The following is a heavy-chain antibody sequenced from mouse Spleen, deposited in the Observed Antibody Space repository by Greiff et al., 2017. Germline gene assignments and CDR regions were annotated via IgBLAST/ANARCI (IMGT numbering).Heavy chain of an antibody. CDR1: GYSITSGYY. CDR2: ISYDGSN. CDR3: ARGLLRGGFAY. D-gene: IGHD1-1*01. V-gene: IGHV3-6*01. Sequence: EVKLLESGPGLVKPSQSLSLTCSVTGYSITSGYYWNWIRQFPGNKLEWMGYISYDGSNNYNPSLKNRISITRDTSKNQFFLKLNSVTTEDTATYYCARGLLRGGFAYWGQGTLVTVSA. J-gene: IGHJ3*01.